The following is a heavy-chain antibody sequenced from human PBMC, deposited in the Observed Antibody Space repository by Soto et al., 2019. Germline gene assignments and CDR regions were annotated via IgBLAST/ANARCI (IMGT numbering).Heavy chain of an antibody. CDR3: ARTAGYCSSTSCYEGMDYYYYYMDV. Sequence: SETLSLTCAVYGGSFSGYYWSWIRQPPGKGLEWIGEINHSGSTNYNPSLKSRVTISVDTSKNQFSLKLSSVTAAGTAVYYCARTAGYCSSTSCYEGMDYYYYYMDVWGKGTTVTVS. CDR1: GGSFSGYY. V-gene: IGHV4-34*01. CDR2: INHSGST. D-gene: IGHD2-2*01. J-gene: IGHJ6*03.